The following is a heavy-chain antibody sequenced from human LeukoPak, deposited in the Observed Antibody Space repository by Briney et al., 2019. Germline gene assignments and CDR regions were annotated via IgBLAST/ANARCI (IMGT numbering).Heavy chain of an antibody. CDR3: ATWARVGWELPVYYYYYYGMDV. V-gene: IGHV1-24*01. D-gene: IGHD1-26*01. CDR1: GYTLTELS. Sequence: ASVKVSCKVSGYTLTELSMHWVRQAPGKGLEWMGGFDPEDGETIYAQKFQGRVTMTEDTSTDTAYMELSSLRSEDTAVYYCATWARVGWELPVYYYYYYGMDVWGQGTTVTVSS. CDR2: FDPEDGET. J-gene: IGHJ6*02.